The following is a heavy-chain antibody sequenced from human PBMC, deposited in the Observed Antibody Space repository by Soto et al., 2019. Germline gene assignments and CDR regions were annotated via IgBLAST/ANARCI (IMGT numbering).Heavy chain of an antibody. V-gene: IGHV3-21*01. J-gene: IGHJ4*02. D-gene: IGHD3-3*01. CDR2: ISSSSSYI. CDR3: ARAPTLWSGYLDY. CDR1: GFIFSSYS. Sequence: PGGSLRLSCAASGFIFSSYSMNWVRQAPGKGLEWVSSISSSSSYIYYADSVKGRFTISRDNAKNSLYLQMNSLRAEDTAVYYCARAPTLWSGYLDYWGQGTLVTVSS.